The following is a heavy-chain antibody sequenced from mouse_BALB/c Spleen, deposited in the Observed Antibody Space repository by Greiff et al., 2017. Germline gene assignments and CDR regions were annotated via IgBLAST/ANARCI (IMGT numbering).Heavy chain of an antibody. CDR2: ISYSGST. Sequence: VQLQQSGPSLVQPSQTLSLTCSVTGDSITSGYWNWIRKFPGNKLEYMGYISYSGSTYYNPSLKSRISITRDTSKNQYYLQLNSVTTEDTATYYCAQTSRATSWFAYWGQGTLVTVSA. CDR3: AQTSRATSWFAY. J-gene: IGHJ3*01. D-gene: IGHD3-2*01. V-gene: IGHV3-8*02. CDR1: GDSITSGY.